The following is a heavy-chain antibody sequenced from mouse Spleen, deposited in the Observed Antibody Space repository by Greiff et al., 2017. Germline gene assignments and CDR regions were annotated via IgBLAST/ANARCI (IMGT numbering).Heavy chain of an antibody. CDR1: GFTFTDYA. CDR3: ARGIYDGYYPAY. D-gene: IGHD2-3*01. Sequence: QVQLQQSGADLVRPGVSVKISCTGSGFTFTDYAMHWVKQSPAKSLEWIGVISTYYGDASYNQKFKGQATIAVDKASSTAYMELARLTSEDSAIYYCARGIYDGYYPAYWGQGTLVTVSA. CDR2: ISTYYGDA. V-gene: IGHV1S137*01. J-gene: IGHJ3*01.